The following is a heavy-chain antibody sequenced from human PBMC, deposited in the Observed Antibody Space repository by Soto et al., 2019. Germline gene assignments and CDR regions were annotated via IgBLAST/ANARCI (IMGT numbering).Heavy chain of an antibody. CDR2: ISAYNGNT. CDR3: ARLGPLVEYQPIDI. CDR1: GYTFTSYG. Sequence: ASVKVSCKASGYTFTSYGISWVRQAPGQGLEWMGWISAYNGNTNDAQKLQGRVTMTTDTSTSTAYMELSSLRSDDTAVYYCARLGPLVEYQPIDIWGQGTMVTVSS. D-gene: IGHD2-2*01. V-gene: IGHV1-18*01. J-gene: IGHJ3*02.